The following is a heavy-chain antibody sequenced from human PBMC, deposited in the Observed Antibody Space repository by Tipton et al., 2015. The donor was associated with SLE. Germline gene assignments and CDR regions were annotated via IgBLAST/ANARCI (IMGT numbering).Heavy chain of an antibody. J-gene: IGHJ4*02. Sequence: LRLSCTVSGDFISRYWWTWIRQPPGKGLEWIGYIYHSGGTNHSPSLRSRLTTSVDTSKNQFSLRLSSVTAADTAVYYCARTSGSYMDYWGQGTLVTVSS. V-gene: IGHV4-59*01. D-gene: IGHD3-10*01. CDR1: GDFISRYW. CDR2: IYHSGGT. CDR3: ARTSGSYMDY.